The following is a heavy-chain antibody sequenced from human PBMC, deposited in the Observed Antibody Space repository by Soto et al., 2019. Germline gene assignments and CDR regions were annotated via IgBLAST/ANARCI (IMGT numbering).Heavy chain of an antibody. CDR2: IKQDGSEK. CDR1: GFTFSSYW. V-gene: IGHV3-7*01. D-gene: IGHD4-4*01. CDR3: ARELRTTYVLFSYYYYMDV. Sequence: PGGSLRLSCAASGFTFSSYWMSWVRQAPGKGLERVANIKQDGSEKYYVDSVKGRFTISRDNAKNSLYLQMNSLRAEDTAVYYCARELRTTYVLFSYYYYMDVWGKGTTVTVSS. J-gene: IGHJ6*03.